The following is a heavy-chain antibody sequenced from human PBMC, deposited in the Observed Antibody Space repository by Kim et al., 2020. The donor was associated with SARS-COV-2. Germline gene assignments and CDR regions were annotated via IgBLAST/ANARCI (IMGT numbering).Heavy chain of an antibody. CDR1: GGSFSGYY. J-gene: IGHJ4*02. CDR2: INHSGST. CDR3: AILLSGLFYY. V-gene: IGHV4-34*01. D-gene: IGHD6-19*01. Sequence: SETLSLTCAVYGGSFSGYYWGWIRQPPGKGLEWIGEINHSGSTNYNPSLKSRVTISVDTSKNQFSLNLSSVTAADTAVYYCAILLSGLFYYWGQGTLVTVCS.